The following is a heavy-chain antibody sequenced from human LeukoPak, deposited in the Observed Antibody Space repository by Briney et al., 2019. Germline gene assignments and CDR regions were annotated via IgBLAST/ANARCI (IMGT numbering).Heavy chain of an antibody. V-gene: IGHV1-2*06. Sequence: ASVKVSCKAAGYTFTGYYMFWVRQAPGQGLEWMGRINPNSGGTNYAQKFQGRVTMTRDTSISTAYMELSRLRSDDTAVYYCARGREYQLLYRGAWFDPWGQGTLVTVSS. J-gene: IGHJ5*02. CDR2: INPNSGGT. D-gene: IGHD2-2*02. CDR1: GYTFTGYY. CDR3: ARGREYQLLYRGAWFDP.